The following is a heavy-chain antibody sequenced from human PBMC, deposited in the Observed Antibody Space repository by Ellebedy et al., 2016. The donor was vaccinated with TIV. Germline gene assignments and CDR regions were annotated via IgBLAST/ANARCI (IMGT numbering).Heavy chain of an antibody. D-gene: IGHD3-22*01. CDR2: LNPSTGGT. CDR3: ATDYYDSSGYLDY. V-gene: IGHV1-46*01. CDR1: GYTFTTYY. Sequence: ASVKVSCKASGYTFTTYYIHWVRQAPGQGLEWVGTLNPSTGGTSYAQKFQGRVTLTRDTSTSTVYMELSSLRSEDTAVYYCATDYYDSSGYLDYWGPGTLVTVSS. J-gene: IGHJ4*02.